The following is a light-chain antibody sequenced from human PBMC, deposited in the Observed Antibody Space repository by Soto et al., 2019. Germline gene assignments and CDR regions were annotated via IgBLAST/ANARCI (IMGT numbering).Light chain of an antibody. Sequence: QSVLTQPASVSGSPGKSITISCTGTSSDIGDSNYVSWYQQHPGKAPKLVIYDVSNRPSGVSNRFSGSKSANTASLTISGLQAEDEADYYCSSFRSSSTSYVFGTGTEVTVL. V-gene: IGLV2-14*03. J-gene: IGLJ1*01. CDR2: DVS. CDR3: SSFRSSSTSYV. CDR1: SSDIGDSNY.